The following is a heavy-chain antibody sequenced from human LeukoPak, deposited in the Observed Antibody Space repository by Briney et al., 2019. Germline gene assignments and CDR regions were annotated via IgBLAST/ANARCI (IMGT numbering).Heavy chain of an antibody. D-gene: IGHD6-6*01. J-gene: IGHJ5*02. CDR1: GGSCSGYY. Sequence: SSETLSLTCAVYGGSCSGYYWSWIRQPPGKGLEWIGEINHSGSTKYNPSLKSRVTISVDTSKNQFSLKLSSVTAADTAVYYCARHGLSIAAPGRWFDPWGQGTLVTVSS. CDR2: INHSGST. V-gene: IGHV4-34*01. CDR3: ARHGLSIAAPGRWFDP.